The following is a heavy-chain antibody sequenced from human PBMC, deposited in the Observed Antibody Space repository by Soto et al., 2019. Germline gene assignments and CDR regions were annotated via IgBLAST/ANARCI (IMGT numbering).Heavy chain of an antibody. CDR3: VRHETFWAAAAPGIFHY. CDR2: IYYSGST. D-gene: IGHD6-13*01. V-gene: IGHV4-59*08. J-gene: IGHJ4*02. CDR1: GSSISSYY. Sequence: PSETLSLTCTVSGSSISSYYWSWIRQPPGKGLEWIGYIYYSGSTNYNPSLKSRVTISVDTSKNQFSLKLSSVTTADTAVYYCVRHETFWAAAAPGIFHYWGQGTLVTVSS.